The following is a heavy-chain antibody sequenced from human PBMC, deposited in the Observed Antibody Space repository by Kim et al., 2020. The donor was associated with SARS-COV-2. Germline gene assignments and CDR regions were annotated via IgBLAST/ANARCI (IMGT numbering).Heavy chain of an antibody. CDR1: GYSFTSYW. D-gene: IGHD4-17*01. J-gene: IGHJ4*02. CDR3: ARSDDYGGNLGDY. Sequence: GESLKISCKGSGYSFTSYWIGWVRQMPGKRLEWMGIIYPGDSDTSYSPSFQGPVNISADKSISTAYLQWSSLKASDTAMYYCARSDDYGGNLGDYWGQGTLVTVSS. V-gene: IGHV5-51*01. CDR2: IYPGDSDT.